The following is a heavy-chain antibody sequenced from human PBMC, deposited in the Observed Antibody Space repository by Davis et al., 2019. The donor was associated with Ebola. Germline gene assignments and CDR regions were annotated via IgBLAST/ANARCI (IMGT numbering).Heavy chain of an antibody. Sequence: GGSLRLSCAASGFTFSSFVLHWVRQAPGKGLDYVSTISSNGLSTYYANSVKGRFIISRDNSKNTLYLQMGSLRTEYLAVYYCATEGSGSYYSSLQHWGQGTLVAVSS. CDR2: ISSNGLST. CDR3: ATEGSGSYYSSLQH. D-gene: IGHD1-26*01. V-gene: IGHV3-64*01. CDR1: GFTFSSFV. J-gene: IGHJ1*01.